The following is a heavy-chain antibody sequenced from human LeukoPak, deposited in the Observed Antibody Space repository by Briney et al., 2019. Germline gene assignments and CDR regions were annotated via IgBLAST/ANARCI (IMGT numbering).Heavy chain of an antibody. Sequence: RPGGSLRLSCAASGFRFDDYGMSWVRHVPAKGLEWVSGTNWDGASTGYADSVKGRFTISRDNVKNFLYLQMNSLRVEDTALYFCGRVYCSTTSCYDYYDYYMDVWGKGTTVTVSS. J-gene: IGHJ6*03. D-gene: IGHD2-2*01. CDR3: GRVYCSTTSCYDYYDYYMDV. V-gene: IGHV3-20*04. CDR1: GFRFDDYG. CDR2: TNWDGAST.